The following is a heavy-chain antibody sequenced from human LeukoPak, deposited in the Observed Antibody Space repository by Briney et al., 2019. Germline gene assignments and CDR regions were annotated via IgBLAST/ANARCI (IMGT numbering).Heavy chain of an antibody. Sequence: SETLSLTCTVSGGSISSSSYYWGWIRQPPGKGLEWIGSIYYSGSTYYNPSLKSRVTISVDTSKNQFSLKLSSVTAADTAVYYCARHLVYGLLWFGELSIGWFDPWGQGTLVTVSS. CDR3: ARHLVYGLLWFGELSIGWFDP. CDR1: GGSISSSSYY. CDR2: IYYSGST. V-gene: IGHV4-39*01. J-gene: IGHJ5*02. D-gene: IGHD3-10*01.